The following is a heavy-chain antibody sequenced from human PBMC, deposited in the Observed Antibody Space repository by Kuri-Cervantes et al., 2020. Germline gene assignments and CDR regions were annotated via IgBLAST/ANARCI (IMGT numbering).Heavy chain of an antibody. Sequence: GESLKISCAASGFTFSSYGMHWVRQGPGKGLEWVAVISYDGSNKYYADSVKGRFTISRDNSKNTLYLQMNSLRAEDTAVYFCARYCSSTSCSLRYGMDVWGQGTTVTVSS. CDR3: ARYCSSTSCSLRYGMDV. D-gene: IGHD2-2*01. J-gene: IGHJ6*02. CDR2: ISYDGSNK. V-gene: IGHV3-30*03. CDR1: GFTFSSYG.